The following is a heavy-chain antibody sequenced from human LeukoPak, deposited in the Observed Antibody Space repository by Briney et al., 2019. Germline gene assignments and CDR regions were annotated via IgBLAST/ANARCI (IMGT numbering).Heavy chain of an antibody. CDR1: GGSFSGYY. CDR3: ARDQPHYYGSGSYYNEYYYYYGMDV. J-gene: IGHJ6*02. CDR2: TYYSGST. D-gene: IGHD3-10*01. Sequence: SETLSLTCAVYGGSFSGYYWSWIRQPPGKGLEWIGYTYYSGSTYYNPSHKSRVTISVDTSKNQFSLKLSSVTAADTAVYYCARDQPHYYGSGSYYNEYYYYYGMDVWGQGTTVTVSS. V-gene: IGHV4-30-4*01.